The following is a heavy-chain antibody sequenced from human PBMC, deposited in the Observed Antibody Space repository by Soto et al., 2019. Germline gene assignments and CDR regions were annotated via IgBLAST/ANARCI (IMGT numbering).Heavy chain of an antibody. J-gene: IGHJ6*02. Sequence: QVQLVQSGAEVKKPGASVKVSCKASGYSFTDYYMHWVRQAPGQGPEWLGWINPSTGVTHFAQKFQGWVTMTRDTSISRAYMELSRLTSDDTAVYYCVRSPGDFRYGMDVWGQGTTVTVSS. CDR3: VRSPGDFRYGMDV. CDR2: INPSTGVT. D-gene: IGHD2-21*02. CDR1: GYSFTDYY. V-gene: IGHV1-2*04.